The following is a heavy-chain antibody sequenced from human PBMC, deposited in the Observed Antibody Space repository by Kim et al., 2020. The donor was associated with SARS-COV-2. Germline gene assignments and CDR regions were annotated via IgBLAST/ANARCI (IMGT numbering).Heavy chain of an antibody. Sequence: ASVKVSCKASGYTFTSYDINWVRQATGQGLEWMGWMNPNSGNTGYAQKFQGRVTMTRNTSISTAYMELSSLRSEDTAVYYCARDPLYYDFWSGHGYGMDVWGQGATVTVSS. CDR1: GYTFTSYD. J-gene: IGHJ6*02. D-gene: IGHD3-3*01. CDR2: MNPNSGNT. CDR3: ARDPLYYDFWSGHGYGMDV. V-gene: IGHV1-8*01.